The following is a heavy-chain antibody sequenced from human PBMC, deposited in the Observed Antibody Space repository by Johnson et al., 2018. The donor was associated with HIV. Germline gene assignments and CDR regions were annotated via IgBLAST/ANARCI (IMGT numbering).Heavy chain of an antibody. CDR1: GFTFSSYA. D-gene: IGHD3-10*01. V-gene: IGHV3-30-3*01. CDR2: ISYDGSNK. CDR3: ARGVDGAFDI. Sequence: QMLLVESGGGLAKPAWSPRLSCAASGFTFSSYAMHWVRQAPGKGLEWVAVISYDGSNKYYADSVKGRFTISRDNSKNTLYLQMNSLRAEDTAVYYCARGVDGAFDIWGQGTMVTVSS. J-gene: IGHJ3*02.